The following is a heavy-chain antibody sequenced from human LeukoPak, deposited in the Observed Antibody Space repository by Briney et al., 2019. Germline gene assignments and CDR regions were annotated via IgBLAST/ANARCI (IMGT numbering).Heavy chain of an antibody. CDR3: ARDLYI. CDR2: VSDEGTNT. J-gene: IGHJ4*02. CDR1: GFTFNKYW. V-gene: IGHV3-74*01. Sequence: GGSLRLSCAASGFTFNKYWLHWVRQVPGKGLMWVSRVSDEGTNTYYADAARGRFTISRDNAKNTLYLQMSFLRVEETVFYCCARDLYIGGQGTLVTVSS.